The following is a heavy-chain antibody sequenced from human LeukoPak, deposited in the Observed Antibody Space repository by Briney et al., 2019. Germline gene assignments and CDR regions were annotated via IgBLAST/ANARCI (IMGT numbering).Heavy chain of an antibody. V-gene: IGHV3-7*01. CDR1: GFTFSIHW. CDR3: ARDPDMVRGVNFDY. D-gene: IGHD3-10*01. CDR2: IKQDGSEK. Sequence: GGSLRLSWAASGFTFSIHWMNWVRQAPGKGLEWVANIKQDGSEKYYVDSVKGRFTISRDNAKNSLYLQMNSLRAEDTAFYYCARDPDMVRGVNFDYWGQGTLVTVSS. J-gene: IGHJ4*02.